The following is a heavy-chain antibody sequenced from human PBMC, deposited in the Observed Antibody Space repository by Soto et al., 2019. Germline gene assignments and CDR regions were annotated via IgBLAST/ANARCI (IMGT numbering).Heavy chain of an antibody. Sequence: SETLSLTCAVDDGSFSGYNWSLIRQPAGKVLEWIGEIYHSGSTNYNPSLKSRVTISVDTYKNQFSLKLSSVTAADTAVYYCARDGDGRMTTYHYYYNGMDVWGPGTKVTVSS. V-gene: IGHV4-34*01. CDR1: DGSFSGYN. CDR2: IYHSGST. CDR3: ARDGDGRMTTYHYYYNGMDV. D-gene: IGHD4-4*01. J-gene: IGHJ6*02.